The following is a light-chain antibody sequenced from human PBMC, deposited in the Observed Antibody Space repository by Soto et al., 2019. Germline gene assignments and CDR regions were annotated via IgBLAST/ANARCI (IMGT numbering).Light chain of an antibody. J-gene: IGKJ4*01. V-gene: IGKV3-15*01. CDR1: HRFSNY. CDR3: QQANSFPLT. Sequence: MTQFPSTLSVSPGERATLXXXASHRFSNYLAWYQQRPGQAPRLLIYGASTRATGIPARFSGSASGTEFTLTISSLQPEDFAIYYCQQANSFPLTFGGGTKVDI. CDR2: GAS.